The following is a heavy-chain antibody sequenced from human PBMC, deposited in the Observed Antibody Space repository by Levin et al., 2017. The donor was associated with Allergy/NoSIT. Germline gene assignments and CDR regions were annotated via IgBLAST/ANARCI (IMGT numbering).Heavy chain of an antibody. J-gene: IGHJ6*02. Sequence: PSETLSLTCTVSGGSISSSSYYWGWIRQPPGKGLEWIGSIYYSGSTYYNPSLKSRVTISVDTSKNQFSLKLSSVTAADTAVYYCARDPLPYRGAPNYYYGMDVWGQGTTVTVSS. CDR1: GGSISSSSYY. D-gene: IGHD1-26*01. V-gene: IGHV4-39*07. CDR3: ARDPLPYRGAPNYYYGMDV. CDR2: IYYSGST.